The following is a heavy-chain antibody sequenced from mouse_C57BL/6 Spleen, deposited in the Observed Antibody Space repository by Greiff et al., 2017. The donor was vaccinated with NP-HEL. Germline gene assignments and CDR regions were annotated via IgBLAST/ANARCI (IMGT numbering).Heavy chain of an antibody. CDR3: ARQVFDY. Sequence: QVQLKQSGPELVKPGASVKISCKASGYAFSSSWMNWVKQRPGKGLEWIGRIYPGDGDTNYNGKFKGKATLTADKSSSTAYVQLSSLTSEDSAVYFCARQVFDYWGQGTTLTVSS. CDR2: IYPGDGDT. CDR1: GYAFSSSW. V-gene: IGHV1-82*01. J-gene: IGHJ2*01.